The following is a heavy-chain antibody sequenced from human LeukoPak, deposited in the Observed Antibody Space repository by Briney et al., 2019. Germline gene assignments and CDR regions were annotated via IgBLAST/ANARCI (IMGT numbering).Heavy chain of an antibody. CDR1: GFTFSSYT. V-gene: IGHV3-21*01. D-gene: IGHD1-20*01. CDR2: ISSSSYI. CDR3: ARDPLTGILATNWFDP. Sequence: GGSLRLSCAASGFTFSSYTMNWVRQAPGKGLEWVSSISSSSYIFYADSVKGRFTISRDNAKNSLYLQLNSLGAEDTAVYYCARDPLTGILATNWFDPWGQGTLVTVSS. J-gene: IGHJ5*02.